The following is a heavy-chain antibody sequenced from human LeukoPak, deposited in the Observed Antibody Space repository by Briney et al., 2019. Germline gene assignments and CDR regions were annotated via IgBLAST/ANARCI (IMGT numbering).Heavy chain of an antibody. CDR2: INPNGGGT. J-gene: IGHJ6*03. CDR1: GYTFTNYY. Sequence: ASVNVSFKASGYTFTNYYMHWVRQAPGQGLEWMGIINPNGGGTSYAQKFQGRVTMTRDMSTSTVYMELSSLRYEDTAVYYCARDPGAADFGYYMDVWGKGTTVTVSS. CDR3: ARDPGAADFGYYMDV. D-gene: IGHD6-13*01. V-gene: IGHV1-46*01.